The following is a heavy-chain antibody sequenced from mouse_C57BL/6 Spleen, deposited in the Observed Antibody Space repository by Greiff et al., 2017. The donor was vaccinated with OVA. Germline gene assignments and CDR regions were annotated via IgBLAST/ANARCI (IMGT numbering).Heavy chain of an antibody. CDR2: IDPSDSET. CDR3: ARRGITAGGYFDV. J-gene: IGHJ1*03. D-gene: IGHD1-1*01. Sequence: VQLQQPGAELVRPGSSVKLSCKASGYTFTSYWMHWVKQRPIQGLEWIGNIDPSDSETHYNQKFKDKATLTVDKSSSTAYMQLSSLTSEDSAVYYCARRGITAGGYFDVWGTGTTVTVSS. V-gene: IGHV1-52*01. CDR1: GYTFTSYW.